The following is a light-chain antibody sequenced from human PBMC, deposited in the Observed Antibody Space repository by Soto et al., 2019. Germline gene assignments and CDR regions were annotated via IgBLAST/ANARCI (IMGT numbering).Light chain of an antibody. Sequence: QSVLTQSPSASGTPGQRVTISCSGSSSNIGSNYVYWYQQLPGTAPKLLIYRDNQRRSGVPDRFSGSKSGTSASLAISGLRSEDEADYYCAAWDDSLSGVVFGGGTKVTVL. V-gene: IGLV1-47*01. J-gene: IGLJ2*01. CDR2: RDN. CDR3: AAWDDSLSGVV. CDR1: SSNIGSNY.